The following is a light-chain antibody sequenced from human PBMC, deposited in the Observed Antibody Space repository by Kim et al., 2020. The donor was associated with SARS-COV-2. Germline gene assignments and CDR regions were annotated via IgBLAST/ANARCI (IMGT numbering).Light chain of an antibody. CDR2: GAY. J-gene: IGKJ2*01. V-gene: IGKV1-39*01. Sequence: SASVGDRDTITWRESQTYCGLLNWYQQKPGNAHRLRIFGAYFLQGGVPSRFRGTGCGTDFTLTINSQQPEDSATYYCKLSHNSPNTFAQETNLEI. CDR1: QTYCGL. CDR3: KLSHNSPNT.